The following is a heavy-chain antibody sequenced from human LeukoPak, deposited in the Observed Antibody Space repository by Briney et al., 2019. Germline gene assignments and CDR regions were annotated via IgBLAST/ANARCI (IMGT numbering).Heavy chain of an antibody. CDR1: GFALSSHW. CDR2: VNRDGSET. V-gene: IGHV3-7*03. Sequence: GGSLRLSCAASGFALSSHWMTWVRQVLGRGPEWVANVNRDGSETYYLDSVKGRFTISKDNAKNSLYLQMNSLRAEDTALYHCARNNGMDVWGQGTTVIVSS. CDR3: ARNNGMDV. J-gene: IGHJ6*02.